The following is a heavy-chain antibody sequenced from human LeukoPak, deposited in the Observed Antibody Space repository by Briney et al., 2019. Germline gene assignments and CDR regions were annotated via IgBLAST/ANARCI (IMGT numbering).Heavy chain of an antibody. CDR3: ASSLSSGWGPVDDY. D-gene: IGHD6-19*01. Sequence: SGGSLRLSCAASGITFSNYEVNWVRQAPGKGLEWVSYINPGGSNRFYAGSVRGRFAIYRDDAKKSVYLQMNSLRAEDTAVYYCASSLSSGWGPVDDYWGQGIMVTVSS. V-gene: IGHV3-48*03. J-gene: IGHJ4*02. CDR1: GITFSNYE. CDR2: INPGGSNR.